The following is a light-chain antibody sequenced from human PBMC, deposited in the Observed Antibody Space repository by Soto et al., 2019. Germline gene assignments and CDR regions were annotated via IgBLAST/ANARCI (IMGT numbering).Light chain of an antibody. CDR2: EVS. J-gene: IGLJ2*01. V-gene: IGLV2-8*01. CDR3: SSYAGSNNLV. CDR1: SSDVGGYNS. Sequence: QSALTQPPSASGSPGQSVTISCTGTSSDVGGYNSVSWYQQHPGKVPRLMIYEVSKRPSGVPDRFSGSKSVNTASLTVSGLQAEDEADYYCSSYAGSNNLVFGGGTQLT.